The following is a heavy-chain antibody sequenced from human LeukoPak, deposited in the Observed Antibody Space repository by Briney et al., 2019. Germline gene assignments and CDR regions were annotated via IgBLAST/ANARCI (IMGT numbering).Heavy chain of an antibody. J-gene: IGHJ4*02. V-gene: IGHV3-23*01. CDR3: AKDPDCTSGVCYTFFDY. Sequence: GGSLRLSCAASGFTFNNFAMSWVRQAPGKGLEWVSAISGSGGSTYYADSVKGRFTISRDNSKSTLYLQMNSLRAEDTAVYYRAKDPDCTSGVCYTFFDYWGQGTLVTVSS. D-gene: IGHD2-8*01. CDR1: GFTFNNFA. CDR2: ISGSGGST.